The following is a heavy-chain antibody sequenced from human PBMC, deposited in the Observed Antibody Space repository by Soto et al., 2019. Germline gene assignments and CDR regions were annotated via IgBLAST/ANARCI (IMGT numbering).Heavy chain of an antibody. V-gene: IGHV1-18*04. J-gene: IGHJ6*02. CDR1: GYTFTSYG. Sequence: ASVRVSCKASGYTFTSYGISWVGQAPGRGLEWMVWISAYNGNTNYAQKLQGRVTMTTDTSTRTAYMELRSLRSDDTAVYYCARVRTVPAANRYHDYYYGMAVWGQGTTVTLSS. D-gene: IGHD2-2*01. CDR2: ISAYNGNT. CDR3: ARVRTVPAANRYHDYYYGMAV.